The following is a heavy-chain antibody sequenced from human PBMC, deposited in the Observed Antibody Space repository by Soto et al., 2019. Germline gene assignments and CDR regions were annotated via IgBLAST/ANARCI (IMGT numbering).Heavy chain of an antibody. CDR2: IWYDGSNK. J-gene: IGHJ6*02. V-gene: IGHV3-33*01. Sequence: ESGGGVVQPGRSLRLSCAASGFTFSSYGMHWVRQAPGKGLEWVAVIWYDGSNKYYADSVKGRFTISRDNSKNTLYLQMNSLRAEDTAVYYCARALTIFGVVIHYYYYYGMDVWGQGTTVTVSS. CDR3: ARALTIFGVVIHYYYYYGMDV. CDR1: GFTFSSYG. D-gene: IGHD3-3*01.